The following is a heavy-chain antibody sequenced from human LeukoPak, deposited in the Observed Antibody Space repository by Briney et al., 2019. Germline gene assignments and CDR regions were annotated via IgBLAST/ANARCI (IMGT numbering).Heavy chain of an antibody. V-gene: IGHV3-11*03. CDR2: IGRSSTDT. J-gene: IGHJ4*02. CDR3: ATFRGWYIAH. CDR1: GITFSDYY. Sequence: GGSLRLSCVASGITFSDYYMTWIRQAPGKGLEWASSIGRSSTDTKYADSVKGRFTISRDDAKNSVYLQMNSLRAEDTAVYYCATFRGWYIAHWGQGSLVTVSS. D-gene: IGHD6-19*01.